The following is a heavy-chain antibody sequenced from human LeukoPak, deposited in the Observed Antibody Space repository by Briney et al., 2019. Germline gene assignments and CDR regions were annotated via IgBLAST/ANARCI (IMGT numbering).Heavy chain of an antibody. CDR3: AKTTTGYSSGRYPGWPVDY. D-gene: IGHD6-19*01. CDR1: GFTFSRHA. CDR2: ISGSGGDT. Sequence: GGSLRLSCAASGFTFSRHAVYWVRQAPGKGLEWVSGISGSGGDTYYADSVKGRFTISRDNSKNMVYLQMNSLSTEDTAVYYCAKTTTGYSSGRYPGWPVDYWGQGTLVTVSS. J-gene: IGHJ4*02. V-gene: IGHV3-23*01.